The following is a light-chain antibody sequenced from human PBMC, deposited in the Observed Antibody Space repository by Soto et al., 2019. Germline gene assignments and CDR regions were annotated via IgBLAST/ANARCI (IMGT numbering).Light chain of an antibody. Sequence: EIVLTQSPGTLSLSPGERATLSCRASQSVGRDYLAWYQQKPGQAPRLLIHHASNRATGIPDRFSGSGSGTDFTLTISRLEPKDFAEFYCQQYASSPLTFGGGTKVEIK. CDR2: HAS. CDR1: QSVGRDY. CDR3: QQYASSPLT. J-gene: IGKJ4*01. V-gene: IGKV3-20*01.